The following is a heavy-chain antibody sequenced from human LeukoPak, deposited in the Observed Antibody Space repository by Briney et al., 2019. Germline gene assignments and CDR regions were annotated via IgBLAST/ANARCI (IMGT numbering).Heavy chain of an antibody. J-gene: IGHJ4*02. V-gene: IGHV3-66*01. CDR1: GFTVSSNY. CDR2: IYIGGST. D-gene: IGHD6-19*01. CDR3: AGGVYSSGWYPAPSFDY. Sequence: WGSLRLSCAASGFTVSSNYMSWGRQAPGKGLEWVSVIYIGGSTYYSDSVRGRFTISRDNSKNTLYLLMNSLRAEDASVYYCAGGVYSSGWYPAPSFDYSGEGTLVTVSS.